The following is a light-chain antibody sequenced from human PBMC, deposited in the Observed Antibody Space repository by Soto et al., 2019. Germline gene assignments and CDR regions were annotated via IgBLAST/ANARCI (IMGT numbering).Light chain of an antibody. Sequence: QSALTQPRSVSGSPGQSVTISCTGTSSDVGGYNYVSWYQQHPGKAPELTIYDVSKRPSGVPDRFSGSKSGNTASLTISGLQAEDEADYYCCSYAGSYTWVFGGGTKLTVL. V-gene: IGLV2-11*01. CDR3: CSYAGSYTWV. CDR1: SSDVGGYNY. CDR2: DVS. J-gene: IGLJ3*02.